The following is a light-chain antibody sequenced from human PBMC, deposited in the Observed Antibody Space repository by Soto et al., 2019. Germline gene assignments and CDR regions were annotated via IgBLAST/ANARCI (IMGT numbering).Light chain of an antibody. Sequence: EIVLTQSPATLSFSPGEKANLSYRASQSVSSYLAWYQQKPGQAPRLLIYDASNRATGIPARFSGSGSGTDFTLTISSLEPEDFAVYYCQQRSNPLTFGGGTKVDIK. V-gene: IGKV3-11*01. CDR1: QSVSSY. J-gene: IGKJ4*01. CDR2: DAS. CDR3: QQRSNPLT.